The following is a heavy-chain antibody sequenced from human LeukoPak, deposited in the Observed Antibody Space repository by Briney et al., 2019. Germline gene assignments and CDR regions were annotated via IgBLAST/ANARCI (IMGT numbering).Heavy chain of an antibody. J-gene: IGHJ4*02. V-gene: IGHV3-7*04. D-gene: IGHD1-7*01. Sequence: PGGSLILSCAASGFSFSSYWTSWVRQAPGKGLEWVANIKEDGSEKDYADIVKGRFTISRDNAEKSVFLQMHTLRAEDTAVYYCARDGTGGYFDHWGQGTLVTVSS. CDR3: ARDGTGGYFDH. CDR2: IKEDGSEK. CDR1: GFSFSSYW.